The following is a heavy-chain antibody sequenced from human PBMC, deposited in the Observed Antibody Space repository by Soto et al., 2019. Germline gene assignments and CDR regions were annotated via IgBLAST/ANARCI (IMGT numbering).Heavy chain of an antibody. CDR2: VNPILSMS. Sequence: QVQLVQSGAEVKMPGSSVKVSCKASGDTFNFYSINWVRQAPGLGLEWMGRVNPILSMSNYAQRFQGRVTTTADKSTSTAYMELSGLRSEDTAIYYCATSYGSGYRAFDFWGQGALVTVSS. CDR1: GDTFNFYS. V-gene: IGHV1-69*04. J-gene: IGHJ4*02. D-gene: IGHD3-10*01. CDR3: ATSYGSGYRAFDF.